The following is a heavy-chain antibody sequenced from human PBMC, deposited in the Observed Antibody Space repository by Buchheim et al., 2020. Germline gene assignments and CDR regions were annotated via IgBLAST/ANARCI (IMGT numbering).Heavy chain of an antibody. CDR3: ARDAGYYDYVWGSYPDY. D-gene: IGHD3-16*02. V-gene: IGHV3-30-3*01. Sequence: QVQLVESGGGVVQPGRSLRLSCAASGFTFSSYAMHWVRQAPGKGLEWVAVISYDESNKYYADSVKGRFTISRDNSKNTLYLQMNSLRAEDTAVYYCARDAGYYDYVWGSYPDYWGQGTL. CDR1: GFTFSSYA. CDR2: ISYDESNK. J-gene: IGHJ4*02.